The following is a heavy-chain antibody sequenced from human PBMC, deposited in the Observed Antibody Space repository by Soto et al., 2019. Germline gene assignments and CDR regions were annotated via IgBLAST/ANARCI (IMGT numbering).Heavy chain of an antibody. CDR3: ARAYSSTWYEAGY. D-gene: IGHD6-13*01. CDR1: GYTFTGYD. V-gene: IGHV1-8*01. CDR2: MNPNSGNT. Sequence: QVQLVQSGAEVKKAGASVRVSCKASGYTFTGYDINWVRQATGQGLEWMGWMNPNSGNTGYAQKCQGRDTMTTNASTTTAYMELSSLRSEDTAVYYCARAYSSTWYEAGYWGQGTLVTVSS. J-gene: IGHJ4*02.